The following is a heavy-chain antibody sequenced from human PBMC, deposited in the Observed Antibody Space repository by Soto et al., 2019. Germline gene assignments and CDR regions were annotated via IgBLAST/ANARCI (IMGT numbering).Heavy chain of an antibody. CDR2: ISYDGSNK. D-gene: IGHD3-10*01. J-gene: IGHJ6*02. CDR3: ARDRYYGSGSYYYYGMDV. CDR1: GFNFRSYA. V-gene: IGHV3-30-3*01. Sequence: QVQLVESGGGVVQPGRSLRLSCAASGFNFRSYAMHWVRQAPGNGLECVAVISYDGSNKYYADSVKGRFTISRDNSKNTLYLHMNSLRAQDTAVYYCARDRYYGSGSYYYYGMDVWGQGTTVTVSS.